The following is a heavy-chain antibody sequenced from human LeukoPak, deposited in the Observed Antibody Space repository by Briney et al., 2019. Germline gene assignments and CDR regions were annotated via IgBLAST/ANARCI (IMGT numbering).Heavy chain of an antibody. Sequence: GGSLRLSCAASGFTFSSYAMSWVRQAPGKGLEWVSAISGSGGSTYYADSVKGRFTISRDNSKNTLYLQMNSLRAEDTAVYYCAKDLTGNLAPRGFDYWGQGILVTVSS. J-gene: IGHJ4*02. CDR1: GFTFSSYA. D-gene: IGHD3-10*01. CDR2: ISGSGGST. CDR3: AKDLTGNLAPRGFDY. V-gene: IGHV3-23*01.